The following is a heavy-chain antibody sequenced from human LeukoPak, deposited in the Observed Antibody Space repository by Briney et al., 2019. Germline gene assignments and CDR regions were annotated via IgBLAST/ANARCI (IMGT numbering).Heavy chain of an antibody. CDR1: GGTFSSYA. CDR3: ARAKTRIAARSDLTSLLDY. CDR2: IIPIFGTA. V-gene: IGHV1-69*05. Sequence: SVKVSCKASGGTFSSYAISWVRQAPGQGLEWMGGIIPIFGTANYAQKFQGRVTITTDESTSTAYMELSSLRSEDTAVYYCARAKTRIAARSDLTSLLDYWGQGTLVTVSS. J-gene: IGHJ4*02. D-gene: IGHD6-6*01.